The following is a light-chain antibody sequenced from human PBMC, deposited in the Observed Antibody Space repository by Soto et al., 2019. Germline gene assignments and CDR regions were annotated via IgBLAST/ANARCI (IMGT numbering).Light chain of an antibody. CDR3: QQRSNWPPT. CDR1: QSVSSY. CDR2: DAS. Sequence: DIVVTQSPATRSFSPGERSTLSCRASQSVSSYLAWYQQKPGQAPRLLIYDASNRATGIPARFSGSGSGTDFTLTISSLEPEDFAVYYCQQRSNWPPTFGQGTKVDIK. V-gene: IGKV3-11*01. J-gene: IGKJ1*01.